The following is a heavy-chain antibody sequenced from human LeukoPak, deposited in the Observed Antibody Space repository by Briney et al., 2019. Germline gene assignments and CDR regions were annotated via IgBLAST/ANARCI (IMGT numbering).Heavy chain of an antibody. J-gene: IGHJ4*02. V-gene: IGHV3-30-3*01. Sequence: GGSLRLSCAASGFTFSSYAMHWVRQAPGKGLEWVAVISYDGSNKYYADSVKGRFTISRDNSKNTLYLQMNSLRAEDTAVYYCARDHGSGSYPLDYWGQGTLVTVSS. CDR2: ISYDGSNK. CDR3: ARDHGSGSYPLDY. CDR1: GFTFSSYA. D-gene: IGHD3-10*01.